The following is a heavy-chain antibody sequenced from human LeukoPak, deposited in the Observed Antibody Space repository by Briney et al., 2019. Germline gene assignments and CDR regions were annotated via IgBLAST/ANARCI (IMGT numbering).Heavy chain of an antibody. CDR1: GCTFSSYA. D-gene: IGHD1-26*01. J-gene: IGHJ4*02. CDR3: AKGLRYSGNFYPFDY. Sequence: GGSLRLSCAASGCTFSSYAMSWVRQAPGKGLEWVSSISNSGGSTYYADSVKGRFTISRDNSKNTLYLQINSLRAEDTAVYYCAKGLRYSGNFYPFDYWGQGTLVTVSS. CDR2: ISNSGGST. V-gene: IGHV3-23*01.